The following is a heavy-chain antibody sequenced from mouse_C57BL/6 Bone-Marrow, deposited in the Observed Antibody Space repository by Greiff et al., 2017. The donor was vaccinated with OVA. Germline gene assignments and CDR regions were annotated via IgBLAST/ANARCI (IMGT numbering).Heavy chain of an antibody. CDR3: ASDYYGSPYWYFDV. J-gene: IGHJ1*03. D-gene: IGHD1-1*01. CDR1: GYSITSGYY. V-gene: IGHV3-6*01. Sequence: ESGPGLVKPSQSLSLTCSVTGYSITSGYYWNWIRQFPGNKLEWMGYISYDGSNNYNPSLKNRISITRDTSKNQFFLKLNSGTTEDTATDYCASDYYGSPYWYFDVWGTGTTVTVSS. CDR2: ISYDGSN.